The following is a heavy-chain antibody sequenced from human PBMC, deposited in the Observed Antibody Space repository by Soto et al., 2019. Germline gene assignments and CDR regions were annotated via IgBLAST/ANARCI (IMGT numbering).Heavy chain of an antibody. D-gene: IGHD1-1*01. CDR1: GFTFSTYA. Sequence: PGGSLRLSCAASGFTFSTYAMAWVRQAPGKGLEWVSGVSASGLNTDYADPVKGRFYISRDNSKNTVSLHMNSLRAEDTALYYCAKVCPRRTSGDFFDYWGQGTPVTVSS. V-gene: IGHV3-23*01. J-gene: IGHJ4*01. CDR2: VSASGLNT. CDR3: AKVCPRRTSGDFFDY.